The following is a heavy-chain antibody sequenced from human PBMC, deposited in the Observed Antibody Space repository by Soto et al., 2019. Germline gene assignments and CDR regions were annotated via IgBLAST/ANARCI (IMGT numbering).Heavy chain of an antibody. CDR2: ISHSGST. D-gene: IGHD5-18*01. V-gene: IGHV4-31*03. J-gene: IGHJ4*02. CDR3: AREYTYGSNFFDC. Sequence: QVQLQQSGPGLVKPSQTLSLTCTVSGGSISSAPYYWSWIRQHPGKGLEWIGYISHSGSTYYTPSLKRRVISSADASKNHFSLNLTAVAAADTAVYYCAREYTYGSNFFDCWGQGALVTVSS. CDR1: GGSISSAPYY.